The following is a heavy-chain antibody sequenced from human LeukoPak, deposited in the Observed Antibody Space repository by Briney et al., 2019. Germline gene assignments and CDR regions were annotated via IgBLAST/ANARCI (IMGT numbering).Heavy chain of an antibody. Sequence: GGSLRLSCAVSGFTFSNYAMNWVRQAPGKGLEWVSVITGSGGSTYYADSVKGRFIISRDNSKNTLFLQMNRLRAEDTAVYYCAKVGVMRSSGWFGGDYFDFWGQGTLVTVSS. V-gene: IGHV3-23*01. J-gene: IGHJ4*02. D-gene: IGHD6-19*01. CDR1: GFTFSNYA. CDR3: AKVGVMRSSGWFGGDYFDF. CDR2: ITGSGGST.